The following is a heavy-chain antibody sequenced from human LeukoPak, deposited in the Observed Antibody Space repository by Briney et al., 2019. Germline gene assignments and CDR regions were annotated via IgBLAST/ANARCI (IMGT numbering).Heavy chain of an antibody. CDR1: GFTFSNYW. Sequence: GGSLRLSCAASGFTFSNYWMHWVRQAPGKGLVWVSRINSDGSSRNYAGSVKGRFTISRENAKNTLFLQMNSLRAEDTAVYYCASASAHRIAAGGDYWGQGILVAVSS. D-gene: IGHD6-13*01. CDR3: ASASAHRIAAGGDY. CDR2: INSDGSSR. V-gene: IGHV3-74*01. J-gene: IGHJ4*02.